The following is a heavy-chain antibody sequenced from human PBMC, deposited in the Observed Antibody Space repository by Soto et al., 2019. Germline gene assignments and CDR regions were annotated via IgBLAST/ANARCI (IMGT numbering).Heavy chain of an antibody. CDR1: GFTFDDYA. Sequence: EVQLVESGGGLVQPGRSLRLSCAASGFTFDDYAMHWVRQAPGKGLEWVSGISWNSGSIGYADSVKGRFTISRDNAKNYLYLQMNSLRAEDTALYYCAKDTHDYGDYVTGGGLGYWGQGTLVTVSS. D-gene: IGHD4-17*01. V-gene: IGHV3-9*01. CDR2: ISWNSGSI. J-gene: IGHJ4*02. CDR3: AKDTHDYGDYVTGGGLGY.